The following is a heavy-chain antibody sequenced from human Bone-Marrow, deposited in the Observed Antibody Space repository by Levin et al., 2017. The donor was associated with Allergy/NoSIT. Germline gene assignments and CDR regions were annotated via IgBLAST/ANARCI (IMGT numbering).Heavy chain of an antibody. CDR1: ALTLLPHH. CDR3: ARVALPRYCTSTSCSDSGYYFDY. J-gene: IGHJ4*02. Sequence: SLILSFPPPALTLLPHHLHRVRPATALFLSFFSSLFPSSSSYFSFSLKGRFTVSRDNAKNSFYLQMNSMRAGDTAVYYCARVALPRYCTSTSCSDSGYYFDYWGQGTLVTVSS. V-gene: IGHV3-13*01. D-gene: IGHD2-2*01. CDR2: LFPSSSS.